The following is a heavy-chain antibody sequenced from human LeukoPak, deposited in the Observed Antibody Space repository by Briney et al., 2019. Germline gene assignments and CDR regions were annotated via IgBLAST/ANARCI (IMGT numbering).Heavy chain of an antibody. Sequence: KPSETLSLTCTVSGGSISGSTYYWGWIRQHPGKGLEWIGYIYYSGSTYYNPSLKSRVTISVDTSKNQFSLKLSSVTAADTAVYXXXXDRDGYNLFDYWGQGTLVTVSS. V-gene: IGHV4-31*06. CDR1: GGSISGSTYY. D-gene: IGHD5-24*01. J-gene: IGHJ4*02. CDR2: IYYSGST. CDR3: XXDRDGYNLFDY.